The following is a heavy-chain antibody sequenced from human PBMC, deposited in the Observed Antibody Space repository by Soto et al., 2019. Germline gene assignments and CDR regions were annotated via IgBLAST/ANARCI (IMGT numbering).Heavy chain of an antibody. V-gene: IGHV1-58*01. D-gene: IGHD5-12*01. J-gene: IGHJ4*02. CDR1: GFTFTSSA. CDR3: AAVRGDGYNWDYFDY. CDR2: IVVGSGST. Sequence: SVKVSCKASGFTFTSSAVQWVRQARGQRLEWIGWIVVGSGSTNYAQKFQERVTITRDMSTSTAYMELSSLRSEDTAVYYCAAVRGDGYNWDYFDYWGQGTQVTVSS.